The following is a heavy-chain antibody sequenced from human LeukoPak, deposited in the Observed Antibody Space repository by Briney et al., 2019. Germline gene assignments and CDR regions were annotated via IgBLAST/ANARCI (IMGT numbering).Heavy chain of an antibody. CDR1: GFAFSSYG. CDR2: ISYDGSNK. CDR3: ARLVVSTLNNGDY. V-gene: IGHV3-30*03. D-gene: IGHD1-1*01. Sequence: GGSLRLSCAASGFAFSSYGMHWVRQAPGKGLEWVAVISYDGSNKYYADSVKGRFTISRDNSKNTLYLQMNSLKTEDTAVYYCARLVVSTLNNGDYWGQGTLVTVSS. J-gene: IGHJ4*02.